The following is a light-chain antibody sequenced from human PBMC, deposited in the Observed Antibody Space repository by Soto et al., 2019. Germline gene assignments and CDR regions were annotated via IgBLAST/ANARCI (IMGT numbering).Light chain of an antibody. Sequence: QSALTQPASVSGSPGQSITISCTGTSSDVVGYNYVSWYQQHPGKAPKFMIYDVSNRPSGVSNRFSGSKSGNTASLTISGLQAEDEAEYYCCSYTTSNTRQIVFGTGTKVTVL. V-gene: IGLV2-14*01. J-gene: IGLJ1*01. CDR1: SSDVVGYNY. CDR3: CSYTTSNTRQIV. CDR2: DVS.